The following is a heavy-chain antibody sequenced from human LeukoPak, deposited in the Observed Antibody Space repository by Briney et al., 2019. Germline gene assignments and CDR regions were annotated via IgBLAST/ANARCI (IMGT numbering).Heavy chain of an antibody. D-gene: IGHD2-2*01. V-gene: IGHV3-23*01. CDR1: GLTSSTYA. J-gene: IGHJ6*02. Sequence: GGSLRLSCAASGLTSSTYAMRWIRQAPGKGLEWVSSIGGGGTTSYADSVKGRFTISRDLSKITVYLQMNSLRAEDTAVYYCAQDRGARYPFGMDVWGQGTTVTVSS. CDR3: AQDRGARYPFGMDV. CDR2: IGGGGTT.